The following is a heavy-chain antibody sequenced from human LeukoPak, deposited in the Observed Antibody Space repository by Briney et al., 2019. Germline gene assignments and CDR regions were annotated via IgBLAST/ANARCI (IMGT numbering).Heavy chain of an antibody. CDR1: GYTFTSYG. J-gene: IGHJ6*03. V-gene: IGHV1-18*01. D-gene: IGHD5-12*01. CDR2: ISAYNGNT. CDR3: ARARFHPPVATIKTTDGGYYMDV. Sequence: EASVKVSCKASGYTFTSYGISWVRQAPGQGLEWMGWISAYNGNTNYAQKLQGRVTMTTDTSTSTAYMELRSLRSDDTAVYYCARARFHPPVATIKTTDGGYYMDVWGKGTTVTVSS.